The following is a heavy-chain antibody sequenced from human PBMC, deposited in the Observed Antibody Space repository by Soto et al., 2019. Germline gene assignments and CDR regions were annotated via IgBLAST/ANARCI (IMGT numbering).Heavy chain of an antibody. D-gene: IGHD5-18*01. J-gene: IGHJ4*02. CDR3: AKDQVQLWFRDFDY. CDR2: ISYDGSNK. CDR1: GFTFSSYG. Sequence: GSLRLSCAASGFTFSSYGIHWVRQAPGKGLEWVAVISYDGSNKYYADSVKGRFTISRDNSKNTLYLQMNSLRAEDTAVYYCAKDQVQLWFRDFDYWGQGTLVTVSS. V-gene: IGHV3-30*18.